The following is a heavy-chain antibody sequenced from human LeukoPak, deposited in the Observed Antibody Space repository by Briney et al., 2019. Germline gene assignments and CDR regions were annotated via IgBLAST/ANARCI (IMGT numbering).Heavy chain of an antibody. CDR1: GFTFSSYS. D-gene: IGHD3-3*01. CDR3: ARDLYYDFWSGYYPFDY. J-gene: IGHJ4*02. Sequence: PGGSLRLSCAASGFTFSSYSMNWVRQAPGKGLEWVSSISSSSSYIYYADSVKGRFTISRDNAKNSLYLQMNSLRAEDTAVYYCARDLYYDFWSGYYPFDYWGQGTLVTVSS. V-gene: IGHV3-21*01. CDR2: ISSSSSYI.